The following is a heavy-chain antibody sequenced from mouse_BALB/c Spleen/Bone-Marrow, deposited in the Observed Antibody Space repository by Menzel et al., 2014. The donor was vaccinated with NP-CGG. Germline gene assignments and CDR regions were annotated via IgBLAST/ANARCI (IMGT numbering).Heavy chain of an antibody. J-gene: IGHJ2*01. CDR1: GFTFSDYY. D-gene: IGHD1-1*01. CDR2: ISDGGSYT. CDR3: ARGSSYFDY. Sequence: EVKLMESGGGLVKPGGSLKLSCAASGFTFSDYYMYWVRQTPEKRLGWVATISDGGSYTYYPDSVKGRFTISRDNAKNNLYLQMSSLKSEDTAMYYCARGSSYFDYWGQGTTLTVSS. V-gene: IGHV5-4*02.